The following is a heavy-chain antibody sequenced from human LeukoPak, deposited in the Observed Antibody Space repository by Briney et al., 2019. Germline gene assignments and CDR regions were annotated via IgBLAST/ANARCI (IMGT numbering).Heavy chain of an antibody. CDR2: MNPNSGNT. Sequence: ASVKVSCKASGYTFTSYDINWVRQATGQGLEWMGWMNPNSGNTGYAQKFQGRVTMTRNTSISTAYMELSSLRSEDTAVYYCTTLGLSTVTTLGDYWGQGTLVTVSS. J-gene: IGHJ4*02. D-gene: IGHD4-17*01. V-gene: IGHV1-8*01. CDR3: TTLGLSTVTTLGDY. CDR1: GYTFTSYD.